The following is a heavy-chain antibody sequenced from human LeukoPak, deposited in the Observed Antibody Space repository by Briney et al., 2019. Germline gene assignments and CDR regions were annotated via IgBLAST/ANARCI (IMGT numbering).Heavy chain of an antibody. CDR1: GYTFTSYD. CDR3: ARVDYYDSSGYHYYYYMDV. D-gene: IGHD3-22*01. J-gene: IGHJ6*03. CDR2: MNPNSGNT. V-gene: IGHV1-8*03. Sequence: GASVKVSCTASGYTFTSYDINWVGQATGQGLEWMGGMNPNSGNTGYAQKFQGRVTITRNTSISTAYMELSSLRSEDTAVYYCARVDYYDSSGYHYYYYMDVWGKGTTVTVSS.